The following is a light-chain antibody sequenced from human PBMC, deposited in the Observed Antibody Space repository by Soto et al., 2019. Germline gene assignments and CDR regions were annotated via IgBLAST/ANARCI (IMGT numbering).Light chain of an antibody. V-gene: IGKV1-5*01. J-gene: IGKJ1*01. CDR2: YAS. Sequence: DVQMTQSPSTPSASVGDRVTITCRASQSVNNYLAWYQLRPGKAPRLLIYYASTLDRGVPSRFSGSGSGTEFTLTISSLQPDDFATYYCQQYASFSPAFGQGTKVDIK. CDR1: QSVNNY. CDR3: QQYASFSPA.